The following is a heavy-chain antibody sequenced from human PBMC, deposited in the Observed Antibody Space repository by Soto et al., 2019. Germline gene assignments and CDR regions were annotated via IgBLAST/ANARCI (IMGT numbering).Heavy chain of an antibody. J-gene: IGHJ4*02. CDR3: VKDIHEQWLVSHFEY. CDR2: ISWNSGSI. D-gene: IGHD6-19*01. V-gene: IGHV3-9*01. Sequence: EVQLVESGGGSVQPGRSXRLSCVASGFTFESYAMHWVRQVPGKGLEWVSGISWNSGSIGYEDSVKGRFTISRDNAQKSLYLEMNSLRVEDTAFYYCVKDIHEQWLVSHFEYWGQGALVTVSS. CDR1: GFTFESYA.